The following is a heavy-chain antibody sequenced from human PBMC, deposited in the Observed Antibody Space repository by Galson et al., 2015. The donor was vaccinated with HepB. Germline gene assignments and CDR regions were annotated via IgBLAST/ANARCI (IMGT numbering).Heavy chain of an antibody. CDR3: ARDMEGWLQYPQPYYYYGMDV. D-gene: IGHD5-24*01. CDR1: GYTFTSYG. V-gene: IGHV1-18*01. CDR2: ISAYNGNT. J-gene: IGHJ6*02. Sequence: SVKVSCKASGYTFTSYGISWVRQAPGQGFEWMGWISAYNGNTNYAQKLQGRVTMTTDTSTSTAYMELRSLRSDDTAVYYCARDMEGWLQYPQPYYYYGMDVWGQGTTVTVSS.